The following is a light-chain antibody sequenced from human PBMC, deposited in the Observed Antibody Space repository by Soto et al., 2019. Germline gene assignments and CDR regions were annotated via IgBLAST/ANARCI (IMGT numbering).Light chain of an antibody. CDR3: QQRTNWPSST. CDR2: DAS. V-gene: IGKV3-11*01. CDR1: RSVSSY. Sequence: EIVLTQSPATLSLSPGETATLSCRASRSVSSYLAWYQQKPGQTPRLLIHDASNRAPGIPVRFSGSVSGTDFTLTISSLEPEDFAVYYCQQRTNWPSSTFGQGTRLEIK. J-gene: IGKJ5*01.